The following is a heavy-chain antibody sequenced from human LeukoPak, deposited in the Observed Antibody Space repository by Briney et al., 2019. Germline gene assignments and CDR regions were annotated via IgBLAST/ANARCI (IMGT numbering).Heavy chain of an antibody. Sequence: PSETLSLICTVSGGSISSYYWSWIRQPPGKGLEWIGYIYYSGSTNYNPSLKSRVTISVDTSKNQFSLKLSSVTAADTAVYYCARGIAAAGGGAWGQGTLVTVSS. D-gene: IGHD6-13*01. CDR2: IYYSGST. J-gene: IGHJ5*02. V-gene: IGHV4-59*01. CDR1: GGSISSYY. CDR3: ARGIAAAGGGA.